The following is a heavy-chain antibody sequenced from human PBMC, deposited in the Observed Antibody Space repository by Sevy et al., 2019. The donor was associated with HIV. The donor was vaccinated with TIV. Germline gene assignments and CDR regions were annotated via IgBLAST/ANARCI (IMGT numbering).Heavy chain of an antibody. D-gene: IGHD6-19*01. CDR2: IYYSGST. Sequence: SETLSLTCTVSGGSISSYYWSWIRQPPGKGLEWIGYIYYSGSTNYNPSLKSRVIISVDTSKNQFSLKLSSVTAADTAVYYCARASRGQWLANYYYGMDVWGQGTTVTVSS. V-gene: IGHV4-59*01. CDR3: ARASRGQWLANYYYGMDV. J-gene: IGHJ6*02. CDR1: GGSISSYY.